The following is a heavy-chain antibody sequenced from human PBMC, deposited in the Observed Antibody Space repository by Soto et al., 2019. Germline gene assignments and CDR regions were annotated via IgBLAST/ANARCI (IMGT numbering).Heavy chain of an antibody. CDR1: GGTISRYY. Sequence: SETLSLTCTVSGGTISRYYWSWIRQPPGKGLEWIGYMYNTGSTVYNPSFKSRVTISVDTSKNQFSLKLNSVTAADTAVYYCARDLWGYCGTDCYPLDVWGQGTMVTVSS. CDR3: ARDLWGYCGTDCYPLDV. CDR2: MYNTGST. J-gene: IGHJ6*02. D-gene: IGHD2-21*02. V-gene: IGHV4-59*01.